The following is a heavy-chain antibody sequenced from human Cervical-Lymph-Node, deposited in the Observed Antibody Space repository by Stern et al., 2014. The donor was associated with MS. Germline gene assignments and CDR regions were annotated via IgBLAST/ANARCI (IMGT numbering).Heavy chain of an antibody. CDR2: IYYSGGT. D-gene: IGHD1-26*01. CDR1: GGSISGYY. CDR3: ARVETGAYDALDI. J-gene: IGHJ3*02. Sequence: QLQLQESGPGLVKPSETLSLTCTVSGGSISGYYWSWIRQPPGKGLEYIGNIYYSGGTNYNPSLKSRVTISVDTSKNRFSLKLTAVTAADTAVYYCARVETGAYDALDIWGQGTMVTVSS. V-gene: IGHV4-59*01.